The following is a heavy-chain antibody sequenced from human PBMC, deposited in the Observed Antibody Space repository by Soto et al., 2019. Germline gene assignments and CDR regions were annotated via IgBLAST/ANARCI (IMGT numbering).Heavy chain of an antibody. CDR3: AKDHPYYDFWSGYSAFDY. J-gene: IGHJ4*02. Sequence: EVQLLESGGGLVQPGGSLRLSCAASGLTFSSYAMSWVRQAPGKGLEWVSAISGSGGSTYYADSVKGRFTISRDNSKNTLYLQMNSLRAEDTAVYYCAKDHPYYDFWSGYSAFDYWGQGTLVTVSS. CDR2: ISGSGGST. CDR1: GLTFSSYA. D-gene: IGHD3-3*01. V-gene: IGHV3-23*01.